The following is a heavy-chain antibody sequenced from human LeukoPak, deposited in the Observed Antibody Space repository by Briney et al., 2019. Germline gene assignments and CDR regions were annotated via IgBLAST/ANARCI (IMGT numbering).Heavy chain of an antibody. CDR1: GFTFSSYA. CDR3: ARDQKTRGTYYYYYYGMDV. V-gene: IGHV3-30-3*01. CDR2: ISYDGSNK. Sequence: GRCLRLSCAASGFTFSSYAMHWVRQAPGEGLEWVAVISYDGSNKYYADSVKGRFTISRDNSKNTLYLQMNSLRAEDTAVYYCARDQKTRGTYYYYYYGMDVWGQGTTVTVSS. J-gene: IGHJ6*02. D-gene: IGHD1-14*01.